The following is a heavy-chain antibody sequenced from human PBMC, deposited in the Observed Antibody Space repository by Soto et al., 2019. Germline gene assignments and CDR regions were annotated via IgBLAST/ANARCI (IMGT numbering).Heavy chain of an antibody. CDR1: GGSFSGYY. V-gene: IGHV4-34*01. CDR2: INHSGST. CDR3: ARKHRHGDRADFDY. D-gene: IGHD4-17*01. Sequence: SETLSLTCAVYGGSFSGYYWSWIRQPPGKGLEWIGEINHSGSTNYNPSLKSRVTISVDTSKNQSSLKLSSVTAADTAVYYCARKHRHGDRADFDYWGQGTLVTVSS. J-gene: IGHJ4*02.